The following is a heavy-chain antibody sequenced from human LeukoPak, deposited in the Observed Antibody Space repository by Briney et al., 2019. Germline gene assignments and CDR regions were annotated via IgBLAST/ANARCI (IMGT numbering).Heavy chain of an antibody. Sequence: PGGSLRLSCAASGFSVSTNYLTWVRQAPGKGLEWVSVIYSGGNTSYADSVKGRFTISRDNSKNTLYLQMNSLRAEDTAVYYCAREAKSSDAFDIWGQGTMVTVSS. D-gene: IGHD3-10*01. CDR1: GFSVSTNY. V-gene: IGHV3-66*01. J-gene: IGHJ3*02. CDR2: IYSGGNT. CDR3: AREAKSSDAFDI.